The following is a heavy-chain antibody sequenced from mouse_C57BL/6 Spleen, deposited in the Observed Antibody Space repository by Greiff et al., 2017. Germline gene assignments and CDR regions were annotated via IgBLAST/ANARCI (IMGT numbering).Heavy chain of an antibody. CDR3: AREGVYYGYDEGADY. J-gene: IGHJ2*01. Sequence: QVQLQQPGTELVKPGASVKLSCKASGYTFTSYWMHWVKQRPGQGLEWIGNINPSNGGTNYNEKFKSKATLTVDKSSSTAYMQLSSLTSEDSAVYYCAREGVYYGYDEGADYWGQGTTLTVSS. V-gene: IGHV1-53*01. D-gene: IGHD2-2*01. CDR1: GYTFTSYW. CDR2: INPSNGGT.